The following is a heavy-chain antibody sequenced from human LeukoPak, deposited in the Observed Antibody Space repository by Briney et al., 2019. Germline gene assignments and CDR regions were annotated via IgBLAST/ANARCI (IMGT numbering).Heavy chain of an antibody. Sequence: GASVKVSCKASGYTFTGYYMHWVRQATGQGLEWMGWMNPNSGNTDYAQKFQGRVTMTRNTSISTAYMELSSLRSEDTAVYYCATRAHYYGSGSYSPHWFDPWGQGTLVTVSS. V-gene: IGHV1-8*02. CDR2: MNPNSGNT. D-gene: IGHD3-10*01. J-gene: IGHJ5*02. CDR3: ATRAHYYGSGSYSPHWFDP. CDR1: GYTFTGYY.